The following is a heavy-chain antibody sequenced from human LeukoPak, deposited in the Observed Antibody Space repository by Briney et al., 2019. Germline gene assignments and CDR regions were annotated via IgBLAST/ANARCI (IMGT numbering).Heavy chain of an antibody. CDR1: GFTFSSYS. CDR3: AREGPMTTVTTGAFDI. D-gene: IGHD4-17*01. Sequence: GGSLRLSCAASGFTFSSYSMNWVRPAPGKGLEWVSSISSTSSYIYYADSVKGRITISRDNAKNSLYLQMNSLRAEDTAVYYCAREGPMTTVTTGAFDIWGQGTLVTVSS. V-gene: IGHV3-21*01. CDR2: ISSTSSYI. J-gene: IGHJ3*02.